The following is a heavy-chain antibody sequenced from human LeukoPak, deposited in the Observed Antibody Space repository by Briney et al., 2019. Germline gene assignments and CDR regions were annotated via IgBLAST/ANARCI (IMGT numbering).Heavy chain of an antibody. Sequence: GGSLRLSCAASGFTFSSYGMHWVRQAPGKGLEWVTFIRYDGSNKRYADSVKGRFTISRDNSKNTLYLQMNSLRAEDTAVYYCAKGGDYGDYVGGFDYWGQGTLVTVSS. D-gene: IGHD4-17*01. CDR2: IRYDGSNK. J-gene: IGHJ4*02. CDR3: AKGGDYGDYVGGFDY. CDR1: GFTFSSYG. V-gene: IGHV3-30*02.